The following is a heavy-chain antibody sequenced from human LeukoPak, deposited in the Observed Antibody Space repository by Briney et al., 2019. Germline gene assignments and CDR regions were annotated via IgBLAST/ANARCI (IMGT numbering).Heavy chain of an antibody. CDR3: ARVAFGLYVMDV. Sequence: PGGSLRLSCAASGFTFSTYSMNWVRPAPGKGLEWVSSISSDSNYIYYADSLKGRFTISRDNAKNSLYLQMISLRAEDTAVYYCARVAFGLYVMDVWGQGTTVTVSS. CDR2: ISSDSNYI. D-gene: IGHD3-16*01. V-gene: IGHV3-21*01. J-gene: IGHJ6*02. CDR1: GFTFSTYS.